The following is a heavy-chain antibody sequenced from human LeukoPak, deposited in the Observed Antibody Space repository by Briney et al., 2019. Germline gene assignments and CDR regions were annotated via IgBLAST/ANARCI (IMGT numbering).Heavy chain of an antibody. V-gene: IGHV1-46*01. D-gene: IGHD2-8*01. J-gene: IGHJ6*02. CDR3: AREDVVLVDAVRYYYYGMDV. Sequence: ASVTVSCKASGYNFISYYMHWVRQAPGQGLEWMGIINPGGGSTSYAQKFQDRVTMTRDTSTSTVYMELSSLKSEDTAVYYCAREDVVLVDAVRYYYYGMDVWGQGTTVTVSS. CDR2: INPGGGST. CDR1: GYNFISYY.